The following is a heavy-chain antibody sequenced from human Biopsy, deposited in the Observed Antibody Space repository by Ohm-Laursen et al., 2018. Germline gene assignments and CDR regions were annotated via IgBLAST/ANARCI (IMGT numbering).Heavy chain of an antibody. CDR1: GGSIKSYY. Sequence: GTPSLTCTVSGGSIKSYYWNWIRQSPGKGLEWIAYIYHTGSTYYNPSLKSRLSIAIDTSKNQFSVSLRSVTAADTAVYYCARADMVTTIVDYWGQGTLVTVSS. CDR2: IYHTGST. V-gene: IGHV4-59*06. J-gene: IGHJ4*02. CDR3: ARADMVTTIVDY. D-gene: IGHD5-12*01.